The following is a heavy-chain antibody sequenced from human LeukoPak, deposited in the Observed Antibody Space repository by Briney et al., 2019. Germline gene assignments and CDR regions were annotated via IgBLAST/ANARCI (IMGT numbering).Heavy chain of an antibody. J-gene: IGHJ3*02. D-gene: IGHD3-22*01. CDR1: GGSFSGYY. Sequence: PSETLSLTCAVYGGSFSGYYWSWICQPPGKGLEWIGEINHSGSTNYNPSLKSRVTISVDTSKNQFSLKLSSVTAADTAVYYCARGTPPYYYDRVDAFDIWGQGTMVTVSS. CDR3: ARGTPPYYYDRVDAFDI. V-gene: IGHV4-34*01. CDR2: INHSGST.